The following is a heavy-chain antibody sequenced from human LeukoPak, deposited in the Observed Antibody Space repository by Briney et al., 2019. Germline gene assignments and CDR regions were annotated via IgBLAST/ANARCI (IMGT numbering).Heavy chain of an antibody. V-gene: IGHV4-4*07. CDR3: AREDYYDSSGYYSYNWSDP. J-gene: IGHJ5*02. D-gene: IGHD3-22*01. Sequence: SETLSLTCTVSGGSIGSYYWSWIRQPAGKGLEWIGRIYTSGSTNYNPSLKSRVTMSVDTSKNQFSLKLSSVTAADTAVYYCAREDYYDSSGYYSYNWSDPWGQGTLVTVSS. CDR1: GGSIGSYY. CDR2: IYTSGST.